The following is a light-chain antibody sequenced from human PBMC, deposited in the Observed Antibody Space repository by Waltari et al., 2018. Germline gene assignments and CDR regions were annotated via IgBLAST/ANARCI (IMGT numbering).Light chain of an antibody. Sequence: DIVMTQTPLSLSVTPGETASISCRSSQSLLHSNGNTYLHWYLQKPGQSPRLLINKVTNRESGVPDRLRGSGSGTDFTLKISRVEPEDVGVYYCMQSTKDPYSFGQGTKVEIK. CDR2: KVT. J-gene: IGKJ2*03. CDR3: MQSTKDPYS. V-gene: IGKV2D-29*02. CDR1: QSLLHSNGNTY.